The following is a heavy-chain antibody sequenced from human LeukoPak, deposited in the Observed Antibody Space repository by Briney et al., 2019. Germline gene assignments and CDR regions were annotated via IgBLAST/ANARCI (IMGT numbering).Heavy chain of an antibody. Sequence: SETLSLTCTVSGYSISSGYYWGWIRQPPGKGLEWIGSIYHSGSTYYNPSLKSRVTISVDTSKNQFSLKLSSVTAADTAVYYCARTDYGGNSVDYWGQGTLVTVSS. CDR2: IYHSGST. J-gene: IGHJ4*02. CDR1: GYSISSGYY. D-gene: IGHD4-23*01. V-gene: IGHV4-38-2*02. CDR3: ARTDYGGNSVDY.